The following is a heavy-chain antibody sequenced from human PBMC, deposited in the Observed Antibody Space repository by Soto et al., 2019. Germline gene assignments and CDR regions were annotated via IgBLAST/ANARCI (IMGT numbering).Heavy chain of an antibody. D-gene: IGHD1-1*01. J-gene: IGHJ4*02. V-gene: IGHV3-30*18. CDR3: EKTKVHGSNDIDY. Sequence: GGSLRLSCAASGFTFSSYGMHWVRQAPGKGLEWVAVTSYDESNRYYADSVKGRFTISRDNSKNTLYLQMNSLRIDDTAVYYCEKTKVHGSNDIDYWGQGTLVTVSS. CDR1: GFTFSSYG. CDR2: TSYDESNR.